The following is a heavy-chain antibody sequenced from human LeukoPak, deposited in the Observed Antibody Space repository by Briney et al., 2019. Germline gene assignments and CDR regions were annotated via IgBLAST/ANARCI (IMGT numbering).Heavy chain of an antibody. CDR2: IYHRGST. Sequence: SETLSLTCTVSDYSISSDYYWGWIRQPPGKGLEWIGSIYHRGSTYYNPSLKSRVTISVDTSKNQFSLKLSSVTAADTAVYYCARSYYYGSGSYVLAFDYWGQGTLVTVSS. CDR3: ARSYYYGSGSYVLAFDY. CDR1: DYSISSDYY. J-gene: IGHJ4*02. V-gene: IGHV4-38-2*02. D-gene: IGHD3-10*01.